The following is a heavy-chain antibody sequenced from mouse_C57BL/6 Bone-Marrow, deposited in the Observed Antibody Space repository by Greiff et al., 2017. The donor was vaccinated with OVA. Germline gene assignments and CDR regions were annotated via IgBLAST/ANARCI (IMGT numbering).Heavy chain of an antibody. CDR3: AREVYYAGDYFDY. J-gene: IGHJ2*01. Sequence: EVQLQQSGPELVKPGASVKISCKASGYTFTDYYMNWVKQSHGKSLEWIGDINPNNGGTSYNQKFKGKATLTVDKSSSTAYMERRSLTSEDSAVYYCAREVYYAGDYFDYWGQGTTLTVSS. CDR2: INPNNGGT. D-gene: IGHD1-1*01. CDR1: GYTFTDYY. V-gene: IGHV1-26*01.